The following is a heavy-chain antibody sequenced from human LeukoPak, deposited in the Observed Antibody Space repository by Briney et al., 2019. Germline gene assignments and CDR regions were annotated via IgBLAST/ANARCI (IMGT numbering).Heavy chain of an antibody. CDR1: GFTFSRYS. CDR3: ASHTNYGRNPGDY. V-gene: IGHV3-21*01. D-gene: IGHD4-23*01. J-gene: IGHJ4*02. CDR2: ISSSSSYI. Sequence: GGSLRLSCAASGFTFSRYSMNWVRQAPGKGLEWVSSISSSSSYIYYADSVKGRFTISRDNAKNSLYLQMNSLRAEDTAVYYCASHTNYGRNPGDYWGQGTLVTVSS.